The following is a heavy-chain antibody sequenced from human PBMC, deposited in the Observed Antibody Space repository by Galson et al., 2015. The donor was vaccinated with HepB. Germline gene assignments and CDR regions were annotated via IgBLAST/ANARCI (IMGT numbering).Heavy chain of an antibody. V-gene: IGHV1-69*04. Sequence: SVKVSCKASGGTFSSYAINWVRQAPGQGLEWMGRIIPIFDRPTYGQRFRGRVTITADRSASTAHMDLSGLSFEDTAMYFCARGSGPSISWWDWGQGTLVTVSS. CDR1: GGTFSSYA. J-gene: IGHJ4*02. D-gene: IGHD1-26*01. CDR3: ARGSGPSISWWD. CDR2: IIPIFDRP.